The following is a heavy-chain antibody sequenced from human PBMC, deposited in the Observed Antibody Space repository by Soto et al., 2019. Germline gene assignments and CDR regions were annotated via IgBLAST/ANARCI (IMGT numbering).Heavy chain of an antibody. CDR2: ISSSGGST. Sequence: GGSLRLSCAASGVTFSNYAMSWVRQARGEVQEMVSGISSSGGSTYYEDSVKGRITISRDNSNTSLYLQMNRRSAEATALYYCANDMAHDSSGFDYWGQGTLVTVSS. CDR3: ANDMAHDSSGFDY. J-gene: IGHJ4*02. V-gene: IGHV3-23*01. D-gene: IGHD3-22*01. CDR1: GVTFSNYA.